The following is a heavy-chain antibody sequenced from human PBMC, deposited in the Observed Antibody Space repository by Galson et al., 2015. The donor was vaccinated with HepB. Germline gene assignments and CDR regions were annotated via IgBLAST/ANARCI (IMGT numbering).Heavy chain of an antibody. D-gene: IGHD2-15*01. V-gene: IGHV3-11*01. CDR1: GFTFSDYY. CDR2: ISSSGSTI. CDR3: ATGYCSGGSCYEGSYYYGMDV. Sequence: SLRLSCAASGFTFSDYYMSWIRQAPGKGLEWVSYISSSGSTIYYADSVKGRFTISRDNAKNSLYLQMNSLRAEDTAVYYCATGYCSGGSCYEGSYYYGMDVWGPGTTVTVSS. J-gene: IGHJ6*02.